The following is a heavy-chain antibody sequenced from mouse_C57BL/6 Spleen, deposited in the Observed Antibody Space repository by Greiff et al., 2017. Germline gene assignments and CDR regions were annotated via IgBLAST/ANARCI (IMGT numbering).Heavy chain of an antibody. V-gene: IGHV1-82*01. D-gene: IGHD1-1*01. Sequence: VQRVESGPELVKPGASVKISCKASGFAFSSSWMHWVKQRPGKGLEWIGWIYPGDGDTNYNGKFKGKATLTADKSSSTAYMQLSSLTSEDSAVYFCARGHYYGSSYEGYFDVWGTGTTVTVSS. J-gene: IGHJ1*03. CDR1: GFAFSSSW. CDR2: IYPGDGDT. CDR3: ARGHYYGSSYEGYFDV.